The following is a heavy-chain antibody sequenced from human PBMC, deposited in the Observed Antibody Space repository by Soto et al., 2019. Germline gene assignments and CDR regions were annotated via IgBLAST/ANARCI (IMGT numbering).Heavy chain of an antibody. J-gene: IGHJ5*02. CDR3: ARGKIVGP. CDR2: IHYSGNT. CDR1: GGSISSYY. V-gene: IGHV4-59*12. D-gene: IGHD3-16*02. Sequence: SETLSLTCTVSGGSISSYYWSWIRQPPGKGLEWIGYIHYSGNTNYNPSLKSRVTMSVDTSKNQFSLKLSSVTAADTAVYYCARGKIVGPWGQGTLVTAPQ.